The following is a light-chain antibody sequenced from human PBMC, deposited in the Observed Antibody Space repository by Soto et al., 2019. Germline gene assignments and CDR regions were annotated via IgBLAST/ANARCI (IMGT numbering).Light chain of an antibody. V-gene: IGKV3-20*01. Sequence: EIVLTQSPGTLSLSPGERATLSCRASQSVSSSYLAWYQQKPGQAPRLLIYGASSRATGIPSRFSGSGSGTEFTLTISSLQPDDFATYYCQQYNSYETFGQGTKVDIK. CDR2: GAS. CDR3: QQYNSYET. J-gene: IGKJ1*01. CDR1: QSVSSSY.